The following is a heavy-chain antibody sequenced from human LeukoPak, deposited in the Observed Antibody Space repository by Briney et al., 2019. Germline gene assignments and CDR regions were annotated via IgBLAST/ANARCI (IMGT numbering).Heavy chain of an antibody. CDR2: IYYSGST. Sequence: PSETLSLTCTVSGGSISSYYWSWIRQPPGKGLEWIGYIYYSGSTNYNPSLKSRVTISVDTSKNQFSLKLSSVTAADTAVYYCARVSAAAGYYYYYYGMDAWGKGTTVTVSS. J-gene: IGHJ6*04. CDR1: GGSISSYY. V-gene: IGHV4-59*01. CDR3: ARVSAAAGYYYYYYGMDA. D-gene: IGHD6-13*01.